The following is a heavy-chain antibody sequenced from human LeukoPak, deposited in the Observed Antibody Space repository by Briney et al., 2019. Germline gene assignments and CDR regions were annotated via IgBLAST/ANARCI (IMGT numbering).Heavy chain of an antibody. J-gene: IGHJ6*02. Sequence: ASVKVPCKASGYTFTSYGISWVRQAPGQGLEWMGWISAYNGNTNYAQKLQGRVTMTTDTSTSTAYMELRSLRSYDTAVYYRARDTGSSWPYYYYYGMDVWGQGTTVTVSS. D-gene: IGHD6-13*01. CDR3: ARDTGSSWPYYYYYGMDV. V-gene: IGHV1-18*01. CDR1: GYTFTSYG. CDR2: ISAYNGNT.